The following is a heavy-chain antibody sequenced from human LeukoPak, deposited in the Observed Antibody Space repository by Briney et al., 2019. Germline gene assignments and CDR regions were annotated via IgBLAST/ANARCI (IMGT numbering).Heavy chain of an antibody. CDR1: GFTFSSYL. D-gene: IGHD1-26*01. CDR3: ARSGRGWNRGSSFAY. Sequence: GGARRLSCAASGFTFSSYLMHWVRQAPGKGLVWVTRIYSDGSTTTYADSVRGRVTISRDNARNTLYLQMNSLTDEDTPVYYCARSGRGWNRGSSFAYWGPGGLLTACS. CDR2: IYSDGSTT. J-gene: IGHJ4*03. V-gene: IGHV3-74*01.